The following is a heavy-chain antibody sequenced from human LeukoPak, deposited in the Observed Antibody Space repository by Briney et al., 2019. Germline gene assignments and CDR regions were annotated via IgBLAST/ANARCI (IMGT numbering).Heavy chain of an antibody. CDR2: IYYSGST. J-gene: IGHJ6*02. Sequence: SETLSLTCTVSGGSISSYYWSWIRQPPGKGLEWIGYIYYSGSTNYNPSLKSRVTISVDTSKNQFSLKLSSVTAADTAVYYCARGHYYDSRVYYGMDVWGQGTTVTVSS. V-gene: IGHV4-59*01. CDR1: GGSISSYY. D-gene: IGHD3-22*01. CDR3: ARGHYYDSRVYYGMDV.